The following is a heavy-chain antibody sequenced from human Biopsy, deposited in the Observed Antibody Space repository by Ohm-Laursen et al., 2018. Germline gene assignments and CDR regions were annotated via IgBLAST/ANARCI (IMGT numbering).Heavy chain of an antibody. CDR1: GGSISWSS. Sequence: ETLSLTCTVSGGSISWSSWSWIRQAPGKGLEWIGYISYSRDTNYNPSLKSRITISVDTSKNHFSLKLTSVTTADTAVYYCAKHGSGWTGDDAFHIWGQGTMVTVSS. J-gene: IGHJ3*02. V-gene: IGHV4-59*08. D-gene: IGHD6-19*01. CDR3: AKHGSGWTGDDAFHI. CDR2: ISYSRDT.